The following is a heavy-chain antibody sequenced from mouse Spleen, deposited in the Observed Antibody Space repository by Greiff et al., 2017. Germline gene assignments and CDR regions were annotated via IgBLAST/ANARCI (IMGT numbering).Heavy chain of an antibody. J-gene: IGHJ4*01. V-gene: IGHV1-80*01. CDR1: GYAFSSYW. Sequence: VKLMESGAELVRPGSSVKISCKASGYAFSSYWMNWVKQRPGQGLEWIGQIYPGDGDTNYNGKFKGKATLTADKSSSTAYMQLSSLTSEDSAVYFCARGTGWDAMDYWGQGTSVTVSS. D-gene: IGHD4-1*01. CDR2: IYPGDGDT. CDR3: ARGTGWDAMDY.